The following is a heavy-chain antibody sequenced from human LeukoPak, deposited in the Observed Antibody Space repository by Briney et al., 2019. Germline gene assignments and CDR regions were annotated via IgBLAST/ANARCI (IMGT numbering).Heavy chain of an antibody. CDR2: IWYDGSNK. CDR1: GFTFSSYG. D-gene: IGHD2-21*02. Sequence: PGRSLRLSCAASGFTFSSYGMHWVRQAPGKGLEWVAVIWYDGSNKYYADSVKGRFTISRDNAKNSLYLQMNSLRAEDTAVYYCASGGDHVPFDHWGQGTLVTVSS. V-gene: IGHV3-33*03. CDR3: ASGGDHVPFDH. J-gene: IGHJ4*02.